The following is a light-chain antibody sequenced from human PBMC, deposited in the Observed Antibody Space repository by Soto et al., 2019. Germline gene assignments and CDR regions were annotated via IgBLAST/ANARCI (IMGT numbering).Light chain of an antibody. Sequence: EFVLTQSPGTLSLSPGERATLSCRASQSVTSNYLAWYQQKTGQAPRLLIYGASSRVIGIPDRFSGSGSGTDFTLTISRLEPEDFAMYYCQQYGSLWTFGQGTKVEFK. CDR2: GAS. J-gene: IGKJ1*01. V-gene: IGKV3-20*01. CDR1: QSVTSNY. CDR3: QQYGSLWT.